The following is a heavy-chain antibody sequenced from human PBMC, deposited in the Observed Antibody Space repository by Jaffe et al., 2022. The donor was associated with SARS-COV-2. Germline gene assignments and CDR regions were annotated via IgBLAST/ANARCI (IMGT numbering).Heavy chain of an antibody. J-gene: IGHJ4*02. CDR3: ARDRSGMGGLDY. CDR1: GFTFNSYG. V-gene: IGHV3-33*01. CDR2: IRYAGTDK. D-gene: IGHD3-16*01. Sequence: QVQLVESGGGVVQPGRSLRLSCAASGFTFNSYGMHWVRQAPGKGLDWVAVIRYAGTDKYYAESVKGRFTISRDNSKNTLYLQMNSLRAEDTAVYYCARDRSGMGGLDYWGQGTLVTVSS.